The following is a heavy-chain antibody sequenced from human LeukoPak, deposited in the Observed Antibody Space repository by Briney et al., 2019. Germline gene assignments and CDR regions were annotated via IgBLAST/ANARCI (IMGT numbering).Heavy chain of an antibody. CDR1: GFSFTNYW. V-gene: IGHV3-74*03. D-gene: IGHD2-21*02. J-gene: IGHJ4*02. Sequence: PGGSLRLSCAVSGFSFTNYWMHWVRQDPGKGLVWVSYISSDGSVTKYADSVKGQFTISRDNAVNTLYLQMNSLRVEDTAVYYCVRGSLRLPRSTPDYWGQGTLVTVSS. CDR3: VRGSLRLPRSTPDY. CDR2: ISSDGSVT.